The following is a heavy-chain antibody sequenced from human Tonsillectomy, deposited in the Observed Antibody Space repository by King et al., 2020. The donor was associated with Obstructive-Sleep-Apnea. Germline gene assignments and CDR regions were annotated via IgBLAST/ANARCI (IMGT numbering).Heavy chain of an antibody. CDR2: VHNSGTT. J-gene: IGHJ4*02. V-gene: IGHV4-59*01. CDR1: GVSISSYY. Sequence: VQLQESGPGLVRPSETLFLTCSCSGVSISSYYWRWLRLPPGKGLEWLGCVHNSGTTNYNPSLRRRVTMSGDASKSQFSLKLVSMTTADTATYYCARGAGWYDYWGQGALVSVSS. D-gene: IGHD6-19*01. CDR3: ARGAGWYDY.